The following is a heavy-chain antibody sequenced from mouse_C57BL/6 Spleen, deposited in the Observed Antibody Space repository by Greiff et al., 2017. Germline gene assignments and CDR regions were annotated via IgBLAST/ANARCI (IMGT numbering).Heavy chain of an antibody. V-gene: IGHV7-3*01. J-gene: IGHJ1*03. CDR2: IRNKANGYTT. D-gene: IGHD2-4*01. CDR3: AVMGDYDWYFDV. CDR1: GFTFTDYY. Sequence: EVKVEESGGGLVQPGGSLSLSCAASGFTFTDYYMSWVRQPPGKALEWLGFIRNKANGYTTEYSASVKGRFTISRDNSQSILYLQMNALRAEDSATYYCAVMGDYDWYFDVWGTGTTVTVSS.